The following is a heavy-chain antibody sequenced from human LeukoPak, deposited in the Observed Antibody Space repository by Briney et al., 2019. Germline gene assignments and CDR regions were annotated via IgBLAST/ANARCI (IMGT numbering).Heavy chain of an antibody. V-gene: IGHV4-39*01. Sequence: PSETLSLTCTVSGGSISSSSYYWGWISQPPGKGLEWIGSIYCSGSTYYNPSLKSRVTISVDTSKNQFSLKLSSVTAADTAVYYCARLSPRDAFDIWGQGTMVTVSS. CDR1: GGSISSSSYY. CDR3: ARLSPRDAFDI. CDR2: IYCSGST. J-gene: IGHJ3*02.